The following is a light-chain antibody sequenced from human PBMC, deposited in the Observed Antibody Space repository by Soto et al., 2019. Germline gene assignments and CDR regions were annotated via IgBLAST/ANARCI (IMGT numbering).Light chain of an antibody. CDR1: QNIATY. J-gene: IGKJ2*01. V-gene: IGKV1-39*01. CDR3: QQSYSTLYT. Sequence: DIQLTQSPSSLSASVGDRVTITCRTSQNIATYLLWYQQKPGEAPKLLIYSASILQRGVPSRFSGSGSGTDLSLTISSLQPEDFATYYCQQSYSTLYTFGQGTKVEIK. CDR2: SAS.